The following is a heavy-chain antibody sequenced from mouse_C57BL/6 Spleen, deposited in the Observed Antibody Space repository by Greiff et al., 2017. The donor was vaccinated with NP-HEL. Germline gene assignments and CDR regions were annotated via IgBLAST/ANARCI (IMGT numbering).Heavy chain of an antibody. J-gene: IGHJ2*01. V-gene: IGHV5-4*01. Sequence: VQLKESGGGLVKPGGSLKLSCAASGFTFSSYAMSWVRQTPEKRLEWVATISDGGSYTYYPDNVKGRFTISRDNAKNNLYLQMSHLKSEDTAMYYCARGLLQRGDYFDYWGQGTTLTVSS. CDR1: GFTFSSYA. D-gene: IGHD2-3*01. CDR3: ARGLLQRGDYFDY. CDR2: ISDGGSYT.